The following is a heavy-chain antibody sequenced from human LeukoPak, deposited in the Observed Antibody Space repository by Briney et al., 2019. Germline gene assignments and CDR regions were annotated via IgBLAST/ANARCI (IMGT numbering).Heavy chain of an antibody. D-gene: IGHD3-9*01. V-gene: IGHV3-33*01. CDR1: GFTFSSYG. Sequence: QPGRSLRLSCAASGFTFSSYGMHWVRQAPSKGLEWVAVIWYDGSNKYYADSVKGRFTISRDNSKNTLYPQMNSLRAEDTAVYYCARGHDILTGLGDAFDIWGQGTMVTVSS. J-gene: IGHJ3*02. CDR2: IWYDGSNK. CDR3: ARGHDILTGLGDAFDI.